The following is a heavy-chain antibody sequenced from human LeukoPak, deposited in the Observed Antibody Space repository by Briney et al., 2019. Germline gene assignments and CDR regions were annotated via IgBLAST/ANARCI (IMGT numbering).Heavy chain of an antibody. CDR1: GGSFSAYY. J-gene: IGHJ1*01. V-gene: IGHV4-34*01. CDR2: INHGGST. CDR3: AHSSDYQQH. D-gene: IGHD3-22*01. Sequence: SETLSLTCAVYGGSFSAYYWSWLRQPPGKGLEWIGEINHGGSTNYNPSLKGRVTISVDTSQNQVSLKLSSVTAADTAVYYCAHSSDYQQHCGQGTLVTVSS.